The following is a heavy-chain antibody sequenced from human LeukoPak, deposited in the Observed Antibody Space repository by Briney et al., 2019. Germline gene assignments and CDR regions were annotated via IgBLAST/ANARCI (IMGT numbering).Heavy chain of an antibody. CDR3: ARGGLTIAEATTSWYLDY. J-gene: IGHJ4*02. CDR2: TWYDGSNK. D-gene: IGHD1-26*01. Sequence: GGSLRLSCAASGFTFSTYGMHWVRQAQGKGLEWVALTWYDGSNKNYADSVKGRFTISRDNSENTLYLQMNRLRGEDTAVYYCARGGLTIAEATTSWYLDYWGQGTLVTVSS. CDR1: GFTFSTYG. V-gene: IGHV3-33*01.